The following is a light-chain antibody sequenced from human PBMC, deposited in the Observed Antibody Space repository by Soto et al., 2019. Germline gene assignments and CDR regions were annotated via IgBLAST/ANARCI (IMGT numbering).Light chain of an antibody. J-gene: IGKJ4*01. V-gene: IGKV3-15*01. Sequence: EIVMTQSPATLSVSPGERATLSCRASQSISSNLAWYQQKPGQAPRLLMFRTSSRATGFPARFSGNGSGTEFNLTISSLQSEDFGVYYCQQYNNWPRATFGGGTKVDIK. CDR1: QSISSN. CDR2: RTS. CDR3: QQYNNWPRAT.